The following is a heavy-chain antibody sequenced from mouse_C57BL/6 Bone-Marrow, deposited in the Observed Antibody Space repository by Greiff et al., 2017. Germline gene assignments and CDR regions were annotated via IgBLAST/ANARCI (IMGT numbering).Heavy chain of an antibody. J-gene: IGHJ2*01. V-gene: IGHV1-69*01. D-gene: IGHD1-1*02. CDR3: ARRTNTGVEY. CDR2: IDPADGYT. CDR1: GYTFTSYW. Sequence: QVQLQQPGAELVMPGASVKLSCKASGYTFTSYWMHWVKQRPGQGLEWIGEIDPADGYTKYNQKFKGKSTLTVDKSSSTAYLQLSSLTSEDTAVYYCARRTNTGVEYWGQGTTVTVSS.